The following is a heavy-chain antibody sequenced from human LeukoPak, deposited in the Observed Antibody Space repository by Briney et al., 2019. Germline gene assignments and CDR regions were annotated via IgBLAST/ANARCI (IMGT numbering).Heavy chain of an antibody. CDR1: GGSISSGGCY. J-gene: IGHJ5*02. V-gene: IGHV4-30-2*01. D-gene: IGHD6-19*01. CDR3: ARAAVAGPNWFDP. CDR2: IYHSGST. Sequence: SSQTLSLTCTVSGGSISSGGCYWSWIRQPPGKGLEWIGYIYHSGSTYYNPSLKSRVTISVDRSKNQFSLKLSSVTAADTAVYYCARAAVAGPNWFDPWGQGTLVTVSS.